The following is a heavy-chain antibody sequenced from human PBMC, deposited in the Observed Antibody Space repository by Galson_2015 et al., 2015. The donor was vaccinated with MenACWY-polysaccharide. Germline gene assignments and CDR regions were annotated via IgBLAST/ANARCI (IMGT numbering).Heavy chain of an antibody. CDR1: GFTFGNYA. D-gene: IGHD6-19*01. V-gene: IGHV3-9*01. CDR3: AKGRYGSGWNSFDN. CDR2: ISWDSGSI. Sequence: SLRLSCAASGFTFGNYAMHWVRQAPGKGLEWVSGISWDSGSIGYADSVKGRFTISRDNAKNSLYLQMNSLRAEDTALYYCAKGRYGSGWNSFDNWGQGTLVTVSS. J-gene: IGHJ4*02.